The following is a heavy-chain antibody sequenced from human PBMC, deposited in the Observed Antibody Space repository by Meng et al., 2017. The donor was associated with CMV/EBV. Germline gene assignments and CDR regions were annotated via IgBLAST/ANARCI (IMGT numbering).Heavy chain of an antibody. J-gene: IGHJ4*02. D-gene: IGHD2-21*02. CDR1: GGSISSGDYY. CDR3: AREGDNPFNY. Sequence: QGRLQEAGPGLVKPSHTPALTCTVAGGSISSGDYYWSWGRPPPGKGLEWIGYIYYSGSTYYNPSLKSRVTISVDTSKNQFSLKLSSVTAADTAVYYWAREGDNPFNYWGQGTLVTVSS. V-gene: IGHV4-30-4*08. CDR2: IYYSGST.